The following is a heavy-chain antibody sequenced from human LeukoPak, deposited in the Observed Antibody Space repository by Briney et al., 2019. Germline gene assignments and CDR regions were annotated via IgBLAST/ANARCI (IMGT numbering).Heavy chain of an antibody. V-gene: IGHV3-43*02. D-gene: IGHD5-18*01. J-gene: IGHJ4*02. Sequence: GGSLRLSCAASGFTFDDYAMHWVRQAPGKGLEWVSLISGNGGSTYYADSVKGRFTISRDNSKNSLYLQMNSLRTEDTALYYCANATGYSYGSPHLDYWGQGTLVTVSS. CDR2: ISGNGGST. CDR3: ANATGYSYGSPHLDY. CDR1: GFTFDDYA.